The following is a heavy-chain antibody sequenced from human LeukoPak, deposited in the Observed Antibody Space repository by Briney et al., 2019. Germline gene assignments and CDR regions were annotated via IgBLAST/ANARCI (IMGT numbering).Heavy chain of an antibody. CDR3: ATTGPGYYYGMDV. V-gene: IGHV4-31*03. Sequence: SQTLSLTCTVSGGPISSGGFYWNWIRQLPGKGLEWIGYIYYTGSTYYNPSLRSRVIISVDTSKSQFSLKLSSVTATDTAVYYCATTGPGYYYGMDVWGQGTTVTVSS. CDR2: IYYTGST. CDR1: GGPISSGGFY. J-gene: IGHJ6*02. D-gene: IGHD4-11*01.